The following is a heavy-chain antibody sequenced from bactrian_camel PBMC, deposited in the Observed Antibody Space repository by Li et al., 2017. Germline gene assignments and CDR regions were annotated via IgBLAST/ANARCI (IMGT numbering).Heavy chain of an antibody. CDR3: AARGPYCYTKLPVADFTY. D-gene: IGHD2*01. CDR1: GDPGCKYD. Sequence: HVQLVESGGGSVQAGGSLRLSCTRSGDPGCKYDMSWYRRPAPGEELKFVSGIENSGTTAYADSVKGRFTISRDDAQNTVYLQMNSLKPEDTAMYYCAARGPYCYTKLPVADFTYWGQGTQVTVS. V-gene: IGHV3S56*01. J-gene: IGHJ6*01. CDR2: IENSGTT.